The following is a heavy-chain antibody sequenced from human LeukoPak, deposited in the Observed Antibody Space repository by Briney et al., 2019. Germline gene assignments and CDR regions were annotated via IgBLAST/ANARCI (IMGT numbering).Heavy chain of an antibody. CDR3: ARGDYYDSSGYLDY. CDR1: GYTFTGYY. J-gene: IGHJ4*02. CDR2: INPNSGGT. V-gene: IGHV1-2*02. Sequence: ASVKVSCKASGYTFTGYYMHWVRQAPGQGPEWMGWINPNSGGTNYAQKFQGRVTMTRDTSISTAYMELSRLRSDDTAVYYCARGDYYDSSGYLDYWGQGTLVTVSS. D-gene: IGHD3-22*01.